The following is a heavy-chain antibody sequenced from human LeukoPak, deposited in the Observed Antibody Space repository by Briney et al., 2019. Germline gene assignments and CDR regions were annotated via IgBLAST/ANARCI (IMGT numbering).Heavy chain of an antibody. Sequence: GGSLRLSCAASGFTFSAYSMNWVRQAPGKGLEWVSSISSGSRHIYYADSVKGRFTISRDNAKDSLYLQMNSLRAEDTAVYYCAKCSGGNCYHSDDHWGQGTLVTVSP. CDR1: GFTFSAYS. CDR3: AKCSGGNCYHSDDH. D-gene: IGHD2-15*01. V-gene: IGHV3-21*01. J-gene: IGHJ5*02. CDR2: ISSGSRHI.